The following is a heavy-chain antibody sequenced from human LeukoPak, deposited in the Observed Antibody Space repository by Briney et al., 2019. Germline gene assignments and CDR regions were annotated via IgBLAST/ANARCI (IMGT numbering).Heavy chain of an antibody. CDR1: GYTFTSYA. D-gene: IGHD2-8*01. J-gene: IGHJ4*02. CDR3: ARGYCTNGVCLYYFDY. V-gene: IGHV1-3*01. CDR2: INAGNGNT. Sequence: ASVKVSCKASGYTFTSYAMHWVRQAPGQRLEWMGWINAGNGNTKYSQKFQGRVTITRNTSISTAYMELSSLRSEDTAVYYCARGYCTNGVCLYYFDYWGQGTLVTVSS.